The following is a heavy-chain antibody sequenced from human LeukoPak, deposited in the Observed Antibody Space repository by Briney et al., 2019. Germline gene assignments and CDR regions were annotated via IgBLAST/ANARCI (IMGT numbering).Heavy chain of an antibody. J-gene: IGHJ4*02. V-gene: IGHV1-46*01. CDR3: ARDIGSGYYLLDY. CDR1: GYTFTSYY. CDR2: INPSGGST. D-gene: IGHD3-22*01. Sequence: GSSVKVSCKASGYTFTSYYMNWVRQAPGQGLEWMGIINPSGGSTSYAQKFQGRVTMTRDTSTSTVYMELSSLRSEDTAVYYCARDIGSGYYLLDYWGQGTLVTVSS.